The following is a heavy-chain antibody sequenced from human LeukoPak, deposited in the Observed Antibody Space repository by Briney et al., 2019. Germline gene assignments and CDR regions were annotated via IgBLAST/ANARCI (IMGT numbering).Heavy chain of an antibody. J-gene: IGHJ6*03. D-gene: IGHD3-3*01. Sequence: PGGPLRLSCAASGFTFSSYSMNWVRQAPGKGLEWVSSISSSSSYIYYADSVKGRFTISRDNAKNSLYLQMNSLRAEDTAVYYCAREENTIFVGADYYYYYYMDVWGKGTTVTVSS. CDR3: AREENTIFVGADYYYYYYMDV. CDR1: GFTFSSYS. CDR2: ISSSSSYI. V-gene: IGHV3-21*01.